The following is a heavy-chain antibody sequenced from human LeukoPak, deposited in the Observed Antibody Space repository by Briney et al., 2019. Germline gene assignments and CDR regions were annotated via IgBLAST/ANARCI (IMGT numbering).Heavy chain of an antibody. CDR2: INHSGST. Sequence: SETLSLTCAVYGGSFSGYYWSWIRQPPGKGLEWIGEINHSGSTNYNPSLKSRVTISVDTSKNQFSLKLSSVTAADTAVYYCARTRGWYNPFAYWGQGTLVTVSS. CDR1: GGSFSGYY. J-gene: IGHJ4*02. D-gene: IGHD1-1*01. V-gene: IGHV4-34*01. CDR3: ARTRGWYNPFAY.